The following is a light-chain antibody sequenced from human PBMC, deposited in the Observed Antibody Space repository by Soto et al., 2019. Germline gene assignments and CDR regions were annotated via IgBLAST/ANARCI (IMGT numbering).Light chain of an antibody. CDR2: DAS. V-gene: IGKV3D-15*01. J-gene: IGKJ1*01. Sequence: EIVMTQSPATLSVSPGERVTLSCRASQSVGSDLAWYQQKPGQAPRLLIYDASNRATGIPPTFGGSASGTEFTLTISCLQSGDFATYYCQQYYSYPLTFGQGTKVDIK. CDR1: QSVGSD. CDR3: QQYYSYPLT.